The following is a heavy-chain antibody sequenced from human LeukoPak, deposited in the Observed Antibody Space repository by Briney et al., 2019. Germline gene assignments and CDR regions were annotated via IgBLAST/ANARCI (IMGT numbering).Heavy chain of an antibody. V-gene: IGHV3-30-3*01. Sequence: GGSLRLSCAASGFTFSSYAMHWVRQAPGKGLEWVAVISYDGGNKYYADSVKGRFTITRDNSKNTLYLQMNSLRAEDTAVYYCARDRHIVVVTATQIPDAFDIWGQGTMVTVSS. CDR1: GFTFSSYA. D-gene: IGHD2-21*02. CDR2: ISYDGGNK. CDR3: ARDRHIVVVTATQIPDAFDI. J-gene: IGHJ3*02.